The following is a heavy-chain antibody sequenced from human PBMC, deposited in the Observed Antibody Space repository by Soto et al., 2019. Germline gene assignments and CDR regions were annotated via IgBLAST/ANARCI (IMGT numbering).Heavy chain of an antibody. D-gene: IGHD6-19*01. J-gene: IGHJ4*02. CDR2: IYYNGST. CDR3: ARQSRGIAVAGLDS. Sequence: SDTLSLTSTVTGVSINIYYWSCIRQTPGKGLEWIGYIYYNGSTNYNPSLKGRLTISVDTSKNQFSLKLSSVTAADTAVYYCARQSRGIAVAGLDSWGQGTLVTVS. CDR1: GVSINIYY. V-gene: IGHV4-59*08.